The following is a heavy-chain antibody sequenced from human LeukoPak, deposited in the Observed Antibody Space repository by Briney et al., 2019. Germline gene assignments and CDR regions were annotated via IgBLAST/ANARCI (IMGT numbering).Heavy chain of an antibody. V-gene: IGHV3-11*04. CDR2: ISSSGSTI. D-gene: IGHD1-26*01. J-gene: IGHJ4*02. CDR1: GFTVSSDS. Sequence: GSLRLSCTVSGFTVSSDSMSWVRQAPGKGLEWVSYISSSGSTIYYADSVKGRFTISRDNAKNSLYLQMNSLRAEDTAVYYCARGSGGGSYYRNFDYWGQGTLVTVSS. CDR3: ARGSGGGSYYRNFDY.